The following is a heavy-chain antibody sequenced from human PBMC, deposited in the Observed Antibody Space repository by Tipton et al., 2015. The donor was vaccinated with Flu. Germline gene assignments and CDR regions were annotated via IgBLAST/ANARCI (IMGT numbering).Heavy chain of an antibody. CDR1: GDSIGSDYY. V-gene: IGHV4-38-2*02. J-gene: IGHJ5*02. D-gene: IGHD4-17*01. Sequence: TLSLTCAVSGDSIGSDYYWGWIRQPPGKGLEWIGNIHRSGNTYHNPSLKSRVTISVDSSKNQFSLRLSSVTAADTAMYYCARDYGDLNWFDPWGQGTLVTVSS. CDR3: ARDYGDLNWFDP. CDR2: IHRSGNT.